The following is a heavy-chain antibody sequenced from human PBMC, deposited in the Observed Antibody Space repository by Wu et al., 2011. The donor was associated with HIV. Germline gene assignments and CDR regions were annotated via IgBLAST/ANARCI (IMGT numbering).Heavy chain of an antibody. CDR1: GGTFNSYA. CDR2: IIPILGTT. J-gene: IGHJ4*02. V-gene: IGHV1-69*09. D-gene: IGHD2-15*01. Sequence: QVQLVQSGAEVKKPGSSVKVSCKASGGTFNSYAISWVRQAPGQGLEWMGRIIPILGTTNYAQKFQGRVTITADKSTSTAYMELSSLRSEDTAVYYCARPYCSDGNCLGFDYWGQGTLVTVSS. CDR3: ARPYCSDGNCLGFDY.